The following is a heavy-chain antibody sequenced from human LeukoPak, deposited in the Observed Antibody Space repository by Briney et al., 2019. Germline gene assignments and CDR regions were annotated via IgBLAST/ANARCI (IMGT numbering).Heavy chain of an antibody. CDR3: ARDLVITFGGGLDY. Sequence: GGSLRLSCAASGFTLSSYSMNWVRQAPGKGLEWVSSISSSSSNIYYADSVKGRFTISRDNAKNSLYLQMNSLRAEDTAVYYCARDLVITFGGGLDYWGQGTLVTVSS. D-gene: IGHD3-16*01. CDR2: ISSSSSNI. CDR1: GFTLSSYS. J-gene: IGHJ4*02. V-gene: IGHV3-21*01.